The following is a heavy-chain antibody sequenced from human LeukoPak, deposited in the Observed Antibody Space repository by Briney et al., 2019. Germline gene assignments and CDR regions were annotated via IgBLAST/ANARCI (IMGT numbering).Heavy chain of an antibody. CDR1: GYTLTELS. CDR2: FDPEDGET. D-gene: IGHD3/OR15-3a*01. CDR3: ATVAPEDYYFDY. V-gene: IGHV1-24*01. Sequence: ASVKVSCKVSGYTLTELSMHWVRQAPGKGLEWMGGFDPEDGETIYAQRFQGRVAMTEDTSTDTAYMELSSLRSEDTAVYYCATVAPEDYYFDYWGQGTLVTVSS. J-gene: IGHJ4*02.